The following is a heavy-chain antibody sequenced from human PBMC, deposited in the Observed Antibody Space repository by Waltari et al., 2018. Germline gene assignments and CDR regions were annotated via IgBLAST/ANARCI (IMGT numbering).Heavy chain of an antibody. Sequence: EVQLVESGGGLVKPGGSLRLSCAASGFTFSSYSMNWVRQAPGKGLEWVSSISSISSYIYYADSVKGRFTIARDNAKNSLYLQMNSLRAEDTAVYYCARGGDSGSRHFDYWGQGTLVTVSS. CDR2: ISSISSYI. J-gene: IGHJ4*02. CDR1: GFTFSSYS. V-gene: IGHV3-21*01. CDR3: ARGGDSGSRHFDY. D-gene: IGHD1-26*01.